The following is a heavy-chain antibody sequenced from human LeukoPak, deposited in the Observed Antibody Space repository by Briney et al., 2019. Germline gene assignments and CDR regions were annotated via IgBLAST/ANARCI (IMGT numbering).Heavy chain of an antibody. D-gene: IGHD1-1*01. CDR3: ARRQPWKYYYYMDV. CDR1: GGSFSGYS. V-gene: IGHV4-34*01. J-gene: IGHJ6*03. CDR2: INHSGST. Sequence: PSETLSLTCAVYGGSFSGYSWSWIRQPPGKGLEWIGEINHSGSTNYNPSLKSRVTISVDTSKNQFSLKLSSVTAADTAVYYCARRQPWKYYYYMDVWGKGTTVTVSS.